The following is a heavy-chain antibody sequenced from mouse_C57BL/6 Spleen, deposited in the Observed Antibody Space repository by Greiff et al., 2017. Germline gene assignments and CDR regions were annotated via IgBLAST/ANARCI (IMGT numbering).Heavy chain of an antibody. CDR2: IRGGGSS. CDR3: AKRGQGYYAMDY. D-gene: IGHD6-1*01. V-gene: IGHV2-9*01. J-gene: IGHJ4*01. Sequence: QVQLMESGPGLVAPSQCLSITCAVSGFSLTSYGVDWVRQPPGKSLEWLGVIRGGGSSNYNSALMSRLSISKDNSKNQVFLKMNSLQTDDTAMYDCAKRGQGYYAMDYWGQGTSVTVSS. CDR1: GFSLTSYG.